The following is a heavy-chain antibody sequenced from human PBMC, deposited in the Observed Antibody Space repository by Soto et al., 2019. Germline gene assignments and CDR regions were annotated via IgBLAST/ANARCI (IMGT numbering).Heavy chain of an antibody. V-gene: IGHV3-23*01. Sequence: GGSLRLSCAASGFTFSNHAMNWVRQAPGKGLEWVSGITGSGGTTFYADSVKGRFTISRDNSRNTVYLQMNSVRAEDTAFYYCARVVELRITVFGVVSNGMDVWGQGTTVTVSS. J-gene: IGHJ6*02. D-gene: IGHD3-3*01. CDR3: ARVVELRITVFGVVSNGMDV. CDR2: ITGSGGTT. CDR1: GFTFSNHA.